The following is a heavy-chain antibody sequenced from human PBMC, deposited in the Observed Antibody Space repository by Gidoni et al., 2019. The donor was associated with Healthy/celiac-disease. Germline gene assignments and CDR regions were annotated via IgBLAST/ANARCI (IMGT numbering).Heavy chain of an antibody. CDR3: ANSIGKWELLDDY. CDR2: ISYDGSNK. Sequence: QVQLVESGGGVVQPGRSLRPSCAASGFPFSSYGMHWVRPAPGKGLEWVAVISYDGSNKYYADSVKGRFTISRDNSKNTLYLQMNSLRAEDTAVYYCANSIGKWELLDDYWGQGTLVTVSS. D-gene: IGHD1-26*01. CDR1: GFPFSSYG. V-gene: IGHV3-30*18. J-gene: IGHJ4*02.